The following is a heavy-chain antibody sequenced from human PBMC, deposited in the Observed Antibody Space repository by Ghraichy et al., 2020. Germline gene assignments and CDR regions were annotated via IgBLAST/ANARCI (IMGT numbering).Heavy chain of an antibody. V-gene: IGHV3-72*01. Sequence: GGSLRLSCEGSGFIFSDHFMDWVRQAPGKGLEWVARIKNRVNSYITEYDPSVEGRFTISRDDSKRSLFLQMNRLQTEDTAVYYCTRVRYCTSACYSIFDNWGQGTLVTVSS. CDR3: TRVRYCTSACYSIFDN. D-gene: IGHD2-2*01. CDR1: GFIFSDHF. CDR2: IKNRVNSYIT. J-gene: IGHJ4*02.